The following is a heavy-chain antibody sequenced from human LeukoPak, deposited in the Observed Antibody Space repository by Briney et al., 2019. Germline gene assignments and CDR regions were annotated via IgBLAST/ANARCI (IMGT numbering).Heavy chain of an antibody. D-gene: IGHD6-13*01. V-gene: IGHV4-61*05. CDR3: ARGVRGSTAAGTFDY. J-gene: IGHJ4*02. CDR2: IYYSGST. CDR1: GGSISSSSYY. Sequence: SETLSVTCTVSGGSISSSSYYWGWIRQPPGKGLEWIGYIYYSGSTNYNPSLKSRVTISVDTSKNQFSLKLSSVTAADTAVYYCARGVRGSTAAGTFDYWGQGTLVTVSS.